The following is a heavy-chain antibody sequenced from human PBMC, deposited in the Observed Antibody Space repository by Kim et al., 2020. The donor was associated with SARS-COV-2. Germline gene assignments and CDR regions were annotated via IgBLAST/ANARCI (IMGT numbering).Heavy chain of an antibody. CDR3: WCVNWSRAFDI. CDR2: INHSGST. J-gene: IGHJ3*02. V-gene: IGHV4-34*01. D-gene: IGHD1-1*01. CDR1: GGSFSGYY. Sequence: SETLSLTCAVYGGSFSGYYWSWIRQPPGKGLEWIGEINHSGSTNYNPSLKSRVTISVDTSKNQFSLKLSSVTAADTSVYYCWCVNWSRAFDIWGQGTMVTVSS.